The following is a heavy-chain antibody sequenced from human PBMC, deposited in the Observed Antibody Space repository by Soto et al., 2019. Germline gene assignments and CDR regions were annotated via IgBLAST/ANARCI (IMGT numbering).Heavy chain of an antibody. D-gene: IGHD2-2*01. Sequence: QVQLVQSGAEVKKPGSSVKVSCKASGGTFSSYAISWVRQAPGQGLEWMGGIIPIFGTANYAQEFQGRVTITADESTSTAYMELSSLRSEDTAVYYCARAALVVVPAAGADYYYGMDVWGQGTTVTVSS. V-gene: IGHV1-69*01. CDR2: IIPIFGTA. CDR1: GGTFSSYA. CDR3: ARAALVVVPAAGADYYYGMDV. J-gene: IGHJ6*02.